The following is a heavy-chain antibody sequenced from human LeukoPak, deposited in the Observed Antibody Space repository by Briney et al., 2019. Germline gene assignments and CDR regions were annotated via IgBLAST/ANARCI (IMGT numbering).Heavy chain of an antibody. Sequence: VAAVKVSCKASGYTFTSYGISWVRQAPGQGLEWMGWISAYKGNTKYAQKLQGRVTMTTDTSTSTAYMELSSLRSDDTAVYYCASKDYMDVWGKGTTVTVSS. J-gene: IGHJ6*03. V-gene: IGHV1-18*01. CDR3: ASKDYMDV. CDR2: ISAYKGNT. CDR1: GYTFTSYG.